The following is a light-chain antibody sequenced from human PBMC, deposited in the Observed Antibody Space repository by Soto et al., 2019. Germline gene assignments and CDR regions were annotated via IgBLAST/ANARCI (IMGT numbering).Light chain of an antibody. Sequence: IQLTQSPSSLSASVGDRVTITCRASQSVSTYLNWYQQKPGKAPRLLIYLASSLHSGVPSRFRGSGYETDFTLTISDLQPEDFATYYCQQTYRSFTFGQGTKLDI. CDR1: QSVSTY. CDR3: QQTYRSFT. CDR2: LAS. V-gene: IGKV1-39*01. J-gene: IGKJ2*01.